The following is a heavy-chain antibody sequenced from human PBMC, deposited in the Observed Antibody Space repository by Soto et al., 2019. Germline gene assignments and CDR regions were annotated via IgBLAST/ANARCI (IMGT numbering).Heavy chain of an antibody. CDR1: GFTFSSYG. CDR3: AKDGDSYYNFWSDYSPFDY. D-gene: IGHD3-3*01. CDR2: ISYDGSNK. J-gene: IGHJ4*02. Sequence: QVQLVESGGGVVQPGRSLRLSCAASGFTFSSYGMHWVRQAPGKGLEWVAIISYDGSNKYYADSVKGRFTISRDNSKNKLYLQMNSLRAEDTAVYYCAKDGDSYYNFWSDYSPFDYWGQGTLVTVSS. V-gene: IGHV3-30*18.